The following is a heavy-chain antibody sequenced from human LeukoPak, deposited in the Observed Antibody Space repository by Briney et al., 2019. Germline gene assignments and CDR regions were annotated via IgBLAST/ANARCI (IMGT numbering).Heavy chain of an antibody. V-gene: IGHV4-34*01. CDR2: INHSGST. J-gene: IGHJ4*02. Sequence: PSETLSLTCAVYGGSFSGYYWSWIRQPPGKGLEWIGEINHSGSTNYNPSLKSRVTISVDTSKNQFSLKLSSVTAADTAAYYCARARGYDILTGYYIRPYYFDYWGQGTLVTVSS. CDR3: ARARGYDILTGYYIRPYYFDY. CDR1: GGSFSGYY. D-gene: IGHD3-9*01.